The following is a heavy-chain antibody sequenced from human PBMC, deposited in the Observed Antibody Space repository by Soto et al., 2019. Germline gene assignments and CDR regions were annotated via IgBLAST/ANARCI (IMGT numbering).Heavy chain of an antibody. J-gene: IGHJ4*02. D-gene: IGHD2-15*01. Sequence: QVQLVESGGGVVQPGRSLRLSCAASGFTFGSYGMHWVRQAPGKGLERVAATSHDGSYKYYADSVKGRFTISRDNSKRTLFLQINILRAEDAAVYFCTKVQEGNCVYLLRYWGQGTLVTVSS. V-gene: IGHV3-30*18. CDR1: GFTFGSYG. CDR2: TSHDGSYK. CDR3: TKVQEGNCVYLLRY.